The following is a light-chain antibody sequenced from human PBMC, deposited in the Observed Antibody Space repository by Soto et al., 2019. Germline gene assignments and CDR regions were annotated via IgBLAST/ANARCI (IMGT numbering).Light chain of an antibody. CDR2: AAY. Sequence: DIQLTQSPSFLSASVGDRVTITCRASQDVSDYLAWYQHAPGKAPNLLIYAAYTLQSGVPSRFSGSGPGTEFSLTITSLQPEDFATYYCQYLNGAPTITFGQGTRLDIK. CDR3: QYLNGAPTIT. CDR1: QDVSDY. V-gene: IGKV1-9*01. J-gene: IGKJ5*01.